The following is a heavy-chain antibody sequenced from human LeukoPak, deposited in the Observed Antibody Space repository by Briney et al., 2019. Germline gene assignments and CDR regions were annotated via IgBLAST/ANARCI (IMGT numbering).Heavy chain of an antibody. CDR3: ARAFSGWESGMDV. CDR2: IYSGGGT. J-gene: IGHJ6*02. CDR1: GFTFSSYA. V-gene: IGHV3-53*04. Sequence: QTGGSLRLSCAASGFTFSSYAMSWVRQAPGKGLEWVSVIYSGGGTYYADSVKGRFIISRHNSKNTLYLQMNSLRVEDTAVYYCARAFSGWESGMDVWGQGTTVTVSS. D-gene: IGHD6-19*01.